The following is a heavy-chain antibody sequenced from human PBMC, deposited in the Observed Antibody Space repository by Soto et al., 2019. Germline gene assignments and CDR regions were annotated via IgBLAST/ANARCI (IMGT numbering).Heavy chain of an antibody. J-gene: IGHJ4*02. CDR2: IYYSGIT. Sequence: SETLSLTCSVSGGSINNYYWSWIRQPPGQGLEWIGHIYYSGITNYNPSLKSRVSISLDTSKNQISLNLISVTAADTAVYYCARDAGCNYDCWGQGTLVTVSS. CDR1: GGSINNYY. V-gene: IGHV4-59*01. CDR3: ARDAGCNYDC. D-gene: IGHD1-7*01.